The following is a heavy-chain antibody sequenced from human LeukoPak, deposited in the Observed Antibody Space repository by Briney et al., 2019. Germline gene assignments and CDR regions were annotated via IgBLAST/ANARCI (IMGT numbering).Heavy chain of an antibody. J-gene: IGHJ4*02. CDR3: ARGLWLVLSFDY. CDR1: GGTFSSYA. Sequence: SVKVSCKASGGTFSSYAISWVRQAPGQGLEWMGRIIPIFGTANYAQKFQGRVTITTDESTSTAYMELSSLRFQDTAVYYCARGLWLVLSFDYWGQGTLVTVSS. D-gene: IGHD6-19*01. V-gene: IGHV1-69*05. CDR2: IIPIFGTA.